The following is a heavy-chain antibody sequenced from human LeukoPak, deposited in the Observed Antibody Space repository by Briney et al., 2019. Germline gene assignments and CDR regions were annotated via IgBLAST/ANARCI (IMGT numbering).Heavy chain of an antibody. D-gene: IGHD6-19*01. J-gene: IGHJ4*02. CDR1: GVTFSSYW. Sequence: GGSLRLSCAASGVTFSSYWXXXXXXXXXXXXXXVSRINNDGSSTNYADSVKGRFTISRDNAKNTLYLQMDSLRAEDTAVYYCARGSSGWYLFDYWGQGTLVTVSS. CDR2: INNDGSST. V-gene: IGHV3-74*01. CDR3: ARGSSGWYLFDY.